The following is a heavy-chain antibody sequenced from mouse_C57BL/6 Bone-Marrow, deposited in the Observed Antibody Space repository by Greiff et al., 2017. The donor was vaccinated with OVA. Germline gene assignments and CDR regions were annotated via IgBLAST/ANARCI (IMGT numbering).Heavy chain of an antibody. CDR1: GFTFSSYG. Sequence: EVKLVESGGDLVKPGGSLKLSCAASGFTFSSYGMSWVRQTPDKRLEWVATISSGGSYTYYPDSVKGRFTISRANAKNTRYLQMSSLEAEDTAMYYCARRDYYGPFAYWGQGTLVTVSA. D-gene: IGHD1-1*01. V-gene: IGHV5-6*02. CDR3: ARRDYYGPFAY. CDR2: ISSGGSYT. J-gene: IGHJ3*01.